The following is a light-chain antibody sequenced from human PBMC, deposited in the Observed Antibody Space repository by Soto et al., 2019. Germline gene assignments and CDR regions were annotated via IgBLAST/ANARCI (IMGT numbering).Light chain of an antibody. CDR1: QGISNF. CDR2: AAS. J-gene: IGKJ2*01. Sequence: DIQMTQSPSSLSASVGXXXXXXXXASQGISNFLAWYQQKPGKVPKLLISAASTLQSGVPSRFSGSGSGTDFTLTISSLQPEDXATXXXQKYYSAPYTFGQGTKLEIK. V-gene: IGKV1-27*01. CDR3: QKYYSAPYT.